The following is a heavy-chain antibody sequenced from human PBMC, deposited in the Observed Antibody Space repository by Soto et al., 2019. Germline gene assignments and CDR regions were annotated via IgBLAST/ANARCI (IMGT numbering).Heavy chain of an antibody. CDR2: MYSSGRL. J-gene: IGHJ4*02. Sequence: QVQLQESGPGLVKPSETLSLTCTVSGGSITSYKWSWIRQSPGKGLEWIAYMYSSGRLSYNPSLKSRVTISMDTSRNQYSLKLNSATTADTAVYYCAREWSAFDYWGQGILVTVSS. D-gene: IGHD2-15*01. CDR1: GGSITSYK. V-gene: IGHV4-59*01. CDR3: AREWSAFDY.